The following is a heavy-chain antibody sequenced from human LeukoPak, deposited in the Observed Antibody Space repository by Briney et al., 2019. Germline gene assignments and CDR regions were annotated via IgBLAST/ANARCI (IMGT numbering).Heavy chain of an antibody. CDR2: ISFDGSQK. V-gene: IGHV3-33*01. CDR1: GFTFSNYG. J-gene: IGHJ4*02. CDR3: ARAGYSGYALGD. Sequence: GGSLRLSCAASGFTFSNYGMHWVRQAPGKGLEWVALISFDGSQKYYADSVKGRFTISRDNSKNTLYLQMNSLRAEDTAVYYCARAGYSGYALGDWGQGTLVTVSS. D-gene: IGHD5-12*01.